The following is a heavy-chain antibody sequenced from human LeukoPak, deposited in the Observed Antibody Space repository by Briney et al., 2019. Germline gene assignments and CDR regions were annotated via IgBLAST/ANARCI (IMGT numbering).Heavy chain of an antibody. V-gene: IGHV3-21*01. CDR3: ARDMSEYYNSSGYRVF. J-gene: IGHJ4*02. CDR1: GFIFSSYS. CDR2: ISGSSSYI. Sequence: GGSLRLSCAASGFIFSSYSMNWVRQAPGKGLEWVSSISGSSSYIYYADSVKGRFTISRDNAKKSLYLQMNSLRVEDTAVYYCARDMSEYYNSSGYRVFWGQGTLVTVSS. D-gene: IGHD3-22*01.